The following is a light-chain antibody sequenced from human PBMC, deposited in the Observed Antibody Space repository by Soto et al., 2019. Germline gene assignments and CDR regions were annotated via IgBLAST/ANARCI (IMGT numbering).Light chain of an antibody. CDR2: GAS. CDR3: QQYNNWPLYT. CDR1: QSVSSN. Sequence: EVVMTQSPATLSVSPGERATLSCRASQSVSSNLAWYQQNPGQAPRLLIFGASTRATGIPARFSGSGSGLEFTLTISSLQSEDFAVYYCQQYNNWPLYTFGQGTKLEIK. J-gene: IGKJ2*01. V-gene: IGKV3-15*01.